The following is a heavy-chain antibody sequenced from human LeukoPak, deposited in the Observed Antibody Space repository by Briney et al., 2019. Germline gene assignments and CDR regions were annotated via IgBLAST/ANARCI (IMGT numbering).Heavy chain of an antibody. CDR3: AKDLILVLPAAYDY. CDR1: GSFSSNV. CDR2: LSASGGST. V-gene: IGHV3-23*01. D-gene: IGHD2-2*01. J-gene: IGHJ4*02. Sequence: PGGSLRLSCAASGSFSSNVMTWVRQAPGRGLEWVSTLSASGGSTYYADSVKGRFTISRDNSKNTLYLQISSLRAEDTAVYFCAKDLILVLPAAYDYWGQGTLVTVSS.